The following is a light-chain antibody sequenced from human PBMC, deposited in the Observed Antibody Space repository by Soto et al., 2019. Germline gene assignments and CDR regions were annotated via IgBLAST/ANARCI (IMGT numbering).Light chain of an antibody. CDR3: QQYDSYPRT. Sequence: EILMTQSPSILPLSPGERATLSCRASQSVDSSLAWYQQKPGQAPRLLIHGASNRATGIPDRFSGSGSGTDFTLTISRLEPEDFEVYYCQQYDSYPRTFGQGTKVDIK. V-gene: IGKV3-20*01. J-gene: IGKJ1*01. CDR1: QSVDSS. CDR2: GAS.